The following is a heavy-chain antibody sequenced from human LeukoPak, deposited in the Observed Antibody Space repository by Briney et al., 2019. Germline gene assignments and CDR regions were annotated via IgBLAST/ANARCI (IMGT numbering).Heavy chain of an antibody. J-gene: IGHJ6*02. CDR3: TRPWVIAVAGTPRNYGMGV. CDR2: IRSKAYGGTT. V-gene: IGHV3-49*04. CDR1: GFTFSSYA. Sequence: PGRSLRLSCAASGFTFSSYAMSWVRQAPGKGLEWVGFIRSKAYGGTTEYAASVKGRFTISRDDSKSIAYLQMNSLKTEDTAVYYCTRPWVIAVAGTPRNYGMGVWGQGTTVTVSS. D-gene: IGHD6-19*01.